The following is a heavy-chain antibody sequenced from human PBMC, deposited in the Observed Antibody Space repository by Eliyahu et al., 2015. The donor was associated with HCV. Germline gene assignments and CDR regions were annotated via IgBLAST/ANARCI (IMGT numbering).Heavy chain of an antibody. J-gene: IGHJ4*02. D-gene: IGHD2-8*01. Sequence: QVQLVESGGGVVQPGRSLRLSCAASGFTFSSSAMHWVRQAPGKGLEWVALISYDGGNEYYADSVKGRFTISRDNSKNTLYLQMNSLRAEDTALYYCARDSYANGVGLIDYWGQGTLVTVSS. CDR3: ARDSYANGVGLIDY. V-gene: IGHV3-30*01. CDR2: ISYDGGNE. CDR1: GFTFSSSA.